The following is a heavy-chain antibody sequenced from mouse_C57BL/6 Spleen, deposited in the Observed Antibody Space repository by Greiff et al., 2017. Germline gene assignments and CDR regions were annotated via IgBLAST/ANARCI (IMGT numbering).Heavy chain of an antibody. Sequence: VQLQQPGAELVRPGSSVKLSCKASGYTFTSYWMHWVKQRPIQGLEWIGNIDPSDSETHYNQKFKDKATLTVDKSSSTAYMQLRSLTSEDSAVYYCARSGASYYRYYYAMDYWGQGTSVTVSS. CDR3: ARSGASYYRYYYAMDY. J-gene: IGHJ4*01. CDR1: GYTFTSYW. D-gene: IGHD2-10*01. CDR2: IDPSDSET. V-gene: IGHV1-52*01.